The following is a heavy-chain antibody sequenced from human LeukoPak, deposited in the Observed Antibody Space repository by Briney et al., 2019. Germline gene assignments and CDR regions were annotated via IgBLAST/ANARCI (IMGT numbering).Heavy chain of an antibody. CDR3: ANDFGDDRRTGGVDY. CDR1: GYTFTGYY. J-gene: IGHJ4*02. Sequence: ASVEVSCKASGYTFTGYYIHWVRQAPGQGLEWMGWINPNSGGTNYAQRLQGRVTMTRDTSISTAYMELSRLRSDDTAVYYCANDFGDDRRTGGVDYWGQGTLVTVSS. V-gene: IGHV1-2*02. D-gene: IGHD4-17*01. CDR2: INPNSGGT.